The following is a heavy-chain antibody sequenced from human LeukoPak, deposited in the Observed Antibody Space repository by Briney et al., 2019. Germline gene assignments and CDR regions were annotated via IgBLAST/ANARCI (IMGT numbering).Heavy chain of an antibody. CDR2: IYSGGST. V-gene: IGHV3-66*01. Sequence: PGGSLRLSCAASGFTVSSNYMSWVRQAPGKGLEWVSVIYSGGSTYYADSVKGRFTISRDNSKNTLYPQMNSLRAEDTAVYYCARDPRIAVAGTPYYYYGMDVWGQGTTVTVSS. D-gene: IGHD6-19*01. J-gene: IGHJ6*02. CDR3: ARDPRIAVAGTPYYYYGMDV. CDR1: GFTVSSNY.